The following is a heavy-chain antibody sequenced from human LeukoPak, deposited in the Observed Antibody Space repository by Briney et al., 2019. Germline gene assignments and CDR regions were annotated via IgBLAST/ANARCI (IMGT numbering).Heavy chain of an antibody. Sequence: GGSLRLSCAASGFTYRHYGMHWVRQAPGKGLEWVAVIWSDATEKYYGDAVKGRFTISRDNSRKTLYLQMNSLRVEDTAVYYCARDAQRGFDYSNSLEYWGQGTLVTVSS. D-gene: IGHD4-11*01. J-gene: IGHJ4*02. CDR1: GFTYRHYG. CDR3: ARDAQRGFDYSNSLEY. CDR2: IWSDATEK. V-gene: IGHV3-33*08.